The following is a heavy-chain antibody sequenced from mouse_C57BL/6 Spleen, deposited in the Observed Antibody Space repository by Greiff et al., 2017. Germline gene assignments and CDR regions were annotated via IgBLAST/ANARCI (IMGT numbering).Heavy chain of an antibody. Sequence: VQVVESGAELAKPGASVKLSCKASGYTFTSYWMHWVKQRPGQGLEWIGYINPSSGYTKYNQKFKDKATLTADKSSSTAYMQLSSLTYEDSAVYYCARSDYYGSSPFDYRGQGTTLTVSS. J-gene: IGHJ2*01. D-gene: IGHD1-1*01. CDR2: INPSSGYT. CDR3: ARSDYYGSSPFDY. CDR1: GYTFTSYW. V-gene: IGHV1-7*01.